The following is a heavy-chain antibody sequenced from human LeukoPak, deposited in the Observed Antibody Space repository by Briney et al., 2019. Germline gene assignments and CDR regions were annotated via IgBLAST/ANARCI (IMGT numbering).Heavy chain of an antibody. V-gene: IGHV3-66*04. CDR2: IYSGGIT. Sequence: GGSLRLSCAVSGLSLCRLYMRGVRQAPEGGVEWVSVIYSGGITYYADSVKGRFTISRDNSKNTLYLQMNSLRAEDTAVYYCALQRPLKGVWGQGTTVTVSS. D-gene: IGHD1-1*01. CDR3: ALQRPLKGV. J-gene: IGHJ6*02. CDR1: GLSLCRLY.